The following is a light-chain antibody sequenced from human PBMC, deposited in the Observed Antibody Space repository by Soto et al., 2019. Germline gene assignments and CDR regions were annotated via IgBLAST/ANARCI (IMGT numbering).Light chain of an antibody. V-gene: IGKV3-11*01. CDR3: QQRYRWPPIT. J-gene: IGKJ5*01. CDR1: QSVSTN. CDR2: DAS. Sequence: EIVMTQSPVTLSVSPGERATLSCRANQSVSTNQLAWYQHKPGQAPRLLIYDASNRATGVPARFSGSGSGTDFTLTISSLEPEDFAVYYCQQRYRWPPITFGQGTRLEIK.